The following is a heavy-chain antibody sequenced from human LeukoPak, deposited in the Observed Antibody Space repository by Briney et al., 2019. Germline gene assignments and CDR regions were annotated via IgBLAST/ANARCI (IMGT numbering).Heavy chain of an antibody. Sequence: ASVKVSCKASGGTFSSYAISWVRQAPGQGLEWMGGIIPILGTANYAQKFQGRVTITADESTSTAYMELSSLRSEDTAVYYCARAGGSYPYYFDYWGQGTLVTVSS. CDR2: IIPILGTA. J-gene: IGHJ4*02. CDR1: GGTFSSYA. V-gene: IGHV1-69*01. D-gene: IGHD1-26*01. CDR3: ARAGGSYPYYFDY.